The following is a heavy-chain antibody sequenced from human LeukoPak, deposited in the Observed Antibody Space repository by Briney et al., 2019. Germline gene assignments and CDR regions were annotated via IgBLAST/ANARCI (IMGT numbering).Heavy chain of an antibody. CDR1: GGSISSSSYY. CDR3: VVYYYYYMDV. CDR2: IYYSGST. V-gene: IGHV4-39*01. Sequence: PSETLSLTCTVSGGSISSSSYYWGWIRQPPGKGLEWIGSIYYSGSTYYNPSLKSRVTRSVDTSKNQFSLKLSSVTAADTAVYYCVVYYYYYMDVWGKGTTVTVSS. J-gene: IGHJ6*03.